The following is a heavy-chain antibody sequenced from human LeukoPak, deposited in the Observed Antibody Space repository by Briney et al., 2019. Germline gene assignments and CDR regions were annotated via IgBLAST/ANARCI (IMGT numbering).Heavy chain of an antibody. CDR2: IRYDGSNK. J-gene: IGHJ3*02. V-gene: IGHV3-30*02. D-gene: IGHD3-16*01. Sequence: GGSLRLSCAASGFTFSSYGMHWVRQAPGKGLEWVAFIRYDGSNKYYADSVKGRFTISGDNSKNTLYLQMNSLRAEDTAVYYCAKTYVWGSYAFDIWGQGTMVTVSS. CDR1: GFTFSSYG. CDR3: AKTYVWGSYAFDI.